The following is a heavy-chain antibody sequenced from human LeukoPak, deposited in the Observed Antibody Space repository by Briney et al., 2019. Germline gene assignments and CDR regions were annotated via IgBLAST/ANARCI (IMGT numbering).Heavy chain of an antibody. CDR1: GGSISSYY. V-gene: IGHV4-59*08. CDR2: IYYSGST. CDR3: AGSHVPAAILGVWFDP. Sequence: SETLSPTCTVSGGSISSYYWSWIRQPPGKGLEWIGYIYYSGSTNYNPSLKSRVTISVDTSKNQFSLKLSSVTAADTAVYYCAGSHVPAAILGVWFDPWGQGTLVTVSS. J-gene: IGHJ5*02. D-gene: IGHD2-2*02.